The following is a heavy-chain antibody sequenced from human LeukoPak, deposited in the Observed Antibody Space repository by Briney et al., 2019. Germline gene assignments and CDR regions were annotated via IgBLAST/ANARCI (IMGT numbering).Heavy chain of an antibody. J-gene: IGHJ4*02. CDR1: GGSISSYY. CDR3: ARDRSGAAPYYFDY. V-gene: IGHV4-59*01. Sequence: KPSETLSLTCTVSGGSISSYYWSWIRQPPGKGLEWIGYIYYSGSTNYNPSLKSRVTISVDTSKNQFSLKLSSVTAADTAVYYCARDRSGAAPYYFDYWGQGTLVTVSS. CDR2: IYYSGST.